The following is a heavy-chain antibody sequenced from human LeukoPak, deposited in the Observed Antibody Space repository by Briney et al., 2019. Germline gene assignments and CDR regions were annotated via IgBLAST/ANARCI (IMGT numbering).Heavy chain of an antibody. D-gene: IGHD1-1*01. CDR1: GFTFGDHA. V-gene: IGHV3-49*04. CDR2: IRSIGYGETT. CDR3: ARGPIQLWLHNGMDV. Sequence: PGRSLRLSCITSGFTFGDHAMTWVRQAPRKGLEWVGFIRSIGYGETTEYAPSVKGRFTISRDNSNSIAYLQMNSLNTEDTGIYYCARGPIQLWLHNGMDVWGPGTTVIVSS. J-gene: IGHJ6*02.